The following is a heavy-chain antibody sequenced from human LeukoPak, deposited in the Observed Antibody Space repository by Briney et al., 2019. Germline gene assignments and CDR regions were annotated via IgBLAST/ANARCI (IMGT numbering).Heavy chain of an antibody. D-gene: IGHD3-10*01. CDR3: ARAVGGDGSGSL. CDR2: FYHGGST. J-gene: IGHJ4*02. CDR1: GYSISTGYY. V-gene: IGHV4-38-2*02. Sequence: SETLSLTCTVSGYSISTGYYWDWIRQPPGKGLEWIGTFYHGGSTYYNPSLKSRVTIPVDTSKNQFSLNLTSVTAADTAVYYCARAVGGDGSGSLWGPGTLVTVSS.